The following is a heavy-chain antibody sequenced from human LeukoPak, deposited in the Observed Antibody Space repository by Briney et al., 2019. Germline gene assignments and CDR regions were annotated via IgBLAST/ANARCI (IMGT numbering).Heavy chain of an antibody. CDR1: GFTFSSYT. V-gene: IGHV3-23*01. Sequence: GGSLRLSCAASGFTFSSYTMSWVRQAPGKGLEWVSTITTSDGNTYYADSVKGRFTISRDNPNNTLDLQMNSLTAEDTAVYYCAKGPVAVAGYYFDHWGQGTLVTVSS. CDR2: ITTSDGNT. CDR3: AKGPVAVAGYYFDH. J-gene: IGHJ4*02. D-gene: IGHD6-19*01.